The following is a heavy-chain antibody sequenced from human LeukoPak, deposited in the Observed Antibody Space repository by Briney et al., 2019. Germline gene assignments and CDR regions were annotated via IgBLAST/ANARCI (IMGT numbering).Heavy chain of an antibody. CDR3: ARDSLRGFDY. D-gene: IGHD4-17*01. CDR2: IKQDGSEK. Sequence: GGSLGLPCAASGFTFSSYSMNWVRQAPGKGLEWVANIKQDGSEKYYVDSVKGRFTISRDNAKNSLYLQMNSLRAEDTAVYYCARDSLRGFDYWGQGTLVTVSS. CDR1: GFTFSSYS. V-gene: IGHV3-7*01. J-gene: IGHJ4*02.